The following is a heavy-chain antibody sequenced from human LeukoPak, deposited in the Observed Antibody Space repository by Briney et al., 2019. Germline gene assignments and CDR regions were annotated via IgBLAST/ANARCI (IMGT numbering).Heavy chain of an antibody. J-gene: IGHJ2*01. D-gene: IGHD5-18*01. V-gene: IGHV1-69*13. CDR2: IIPIFGTA. Sequence: SVKVSCKASGGTFSSYAISWVRQAPGQGLEWMGGIIPIFGTANYAQKFQGRVTITADESTSTAYMELSSLRTEDTAVYYCARAWDTAMVTRWYFDLWGRGTLVTVSS. CDR1: GGTFSSYA. CDR3: ARAWDTAMVTRWYFDL.